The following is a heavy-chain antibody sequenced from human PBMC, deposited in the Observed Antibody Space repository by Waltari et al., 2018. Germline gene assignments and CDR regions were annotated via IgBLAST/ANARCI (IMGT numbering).Heavy chain of an antibody. V-gene: IGHV3-23*01. CDR3: STHFFDY. CDR2: ISGSGGNT. CDR1: GFTFSNYA. J-gene: IGHJ4*02. Sequence: EVQLLESGGGLVQPGGSLRLSCAASGFTFSNYAMSWVSQAPGKGLEWVSAISGSGGNTYYADSVKGRFTISRDNSKNTVYLQMNSLRAEDTVVYYCSTHFFDYWGQGTLVTVSS.